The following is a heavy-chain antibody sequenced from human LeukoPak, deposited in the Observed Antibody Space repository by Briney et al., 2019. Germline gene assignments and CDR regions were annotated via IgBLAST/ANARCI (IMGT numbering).Heavy chain of an antibody. D-gene: IGHD1-26*01. CDR2: IYWNDDK. V-gene: IGHV2-5*01. CDR3: AHNLRGAYYYYMDV. J-gene: IGHJ6*03. CDR1: GFSLSTSGVG. Sequence: SGPTLVKPTQTLTLTCTFSGFSLSTSGVGVGWIRQPPGKALEWLALIYWNDDKRYSPSLKSRLTITKDTSKNQVVLTMTNMDPVDTATYYCAHNLRGAYYYYMDVWGKGTTVTISS.